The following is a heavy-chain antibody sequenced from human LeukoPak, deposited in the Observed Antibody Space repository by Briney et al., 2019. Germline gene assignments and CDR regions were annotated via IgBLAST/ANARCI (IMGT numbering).Heavy chain of an antibody. CDR3: ARGRLPRGHPHFDY. D-gene: IGHD6-25*01. Sequence: SETLSLTCTVSGDSISSNYWSWIRQPPGKGLEWTGYMYHSETTNYNPSLKSRVTLSLDTSKNQFSLKVTSVTAADTAVYYCARGRLPRGHPHFDYWGPGTLVTVSS. V-gene: IGHV4-59*01. J-gene: IGHJ4*02. CDR1: GDSISSNY. CDR2: MYHSETT.